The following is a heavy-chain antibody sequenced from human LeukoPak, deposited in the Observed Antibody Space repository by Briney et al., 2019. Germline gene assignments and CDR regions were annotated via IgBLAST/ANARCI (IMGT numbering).Heavy chain of an antibody. J-gene: IGHJ4*02. CDR3: ARYCSGGSCAHYFDY. D-gene: IGHD2-15*01. CDR1: GGSISSSSYY. CDR2: IYYSGST. Sequence: SSETLSLTCTVSGGSISSSSYYWGWIRQPPGKGLEWIGSIYYSGSTYYNPSLKSRVTISVDTSKNQFSLKLSSVTAADTAVYYCARYCSGGSCAHYFDYWGQGTLVTVSS. V-gene: IGHV4-39*07.